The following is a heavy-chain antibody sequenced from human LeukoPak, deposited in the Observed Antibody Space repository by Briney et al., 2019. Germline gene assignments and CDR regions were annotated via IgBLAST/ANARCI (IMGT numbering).Heavy chain of an antibody. CDR3: AGRSVKYDRSGYQPNPFDY. V-gene: IGHV3-21*01. CDR2: ITSSSNYL. Sequence: PGGSLRLSCAASGCTFSNYNMNWVRQAPGKGLEWVSSITSSSNYLYYADSVKGRFTISRDNAKNSLYLQMTSLRAEDTAVYYCAGRSVKYDRSGYQPNPFDYWGQGTLVTVSS. D-gene: IGHD3-22*01. J-gene: IGHJ4*02. CDR1: GCTFSNYN.